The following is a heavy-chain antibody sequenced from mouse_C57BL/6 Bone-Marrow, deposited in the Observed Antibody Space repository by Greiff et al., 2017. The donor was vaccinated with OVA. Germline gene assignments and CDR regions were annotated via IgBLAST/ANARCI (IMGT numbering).Heavy chain of an antibody. CDR3: ARHGSPLITTVVATDFDV. J-gene: IGHJ1*03. CDR2: FYPGSGSI. V-gene: IGHV1-62-2*01. D-gene: IGHD1-1*01. CDR1: GYTFTEYT. Sequence: VKLQQSGAELVKPGASVKLSCKASGYTFTEYTIHWVKQRSGQGLEWIGWFYPGSGSIKYNEKFKDKATLTADKSSSTVYMELSRLTSEDSAVYFCARHGSPLITTVVATDFDVWGTGTTVTVSS.